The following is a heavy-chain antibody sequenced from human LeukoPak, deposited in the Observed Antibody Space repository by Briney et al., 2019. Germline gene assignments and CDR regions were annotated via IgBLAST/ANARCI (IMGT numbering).Heavy chain of an antibody. CDR2: ISYSGNT. J-gene: IGHJ1*01. CDR1: GGSVSSSKYL. Sequence: SETLSLTCAVSGGSVSSSKYLWGWIRQPPGKELEWIGSISYSGNTDYNPSLQSRVTLSVDTSKNQFSLKLTSVTAADSAVYYCAGLGVRVLVYQSESWGQGTPVTVSS. D-gene: IGHD5/OR15-5a*01. V-gene: IGHV4-39*07. CDR3: AGLGVRVLVYQSES.